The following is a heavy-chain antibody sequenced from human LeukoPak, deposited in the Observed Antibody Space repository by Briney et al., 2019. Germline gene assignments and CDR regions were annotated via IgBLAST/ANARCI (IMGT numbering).Heavy chain of an antibody. CDR2: ISESGGSI. CDR1: GFTFSTYA. V-gene: IGHV3-23*01. J-gene: IGHJ4*02. D-gene: IGHD3-22*01. Sequence: GGSLRLSCAASGFTFSTYAMIWVRQAPGKGLEWVSRISESGGSIFYADSVKGRFTSSRDNSKNTLYLQMNSLRAEDTAGYYCAKDSNTYYYDSSGSIDYWGQGTLVTVSS. CDR3: AKDSNTYYYDSSGSIDY.